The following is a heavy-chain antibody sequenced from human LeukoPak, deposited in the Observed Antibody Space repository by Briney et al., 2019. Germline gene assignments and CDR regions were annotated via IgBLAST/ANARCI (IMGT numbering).Heavy chain of an antibody. D-gene: IGHD1/OR15-1a*01. Sequence: GGSLRLSCAASGFTFSSYEMKWVRQAPGKGLEWVAYISGSDSTIYDADSVEGRFTISRDNAKSSLYLQMNSLRAEDTAVYYCVRDEQRSGTFDIWGQGTMVT. J-gene: IGHJ3*02. CDR1: GFTFSSYE. V-gene: IGHV3-48*03. CDR2: ISGSDSTI. CDR3: VRDEQRSGTFDI.